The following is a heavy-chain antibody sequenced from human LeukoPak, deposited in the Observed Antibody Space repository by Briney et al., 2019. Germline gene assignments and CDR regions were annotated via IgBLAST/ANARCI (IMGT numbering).Heavy chain of an antibody. V-gene: IGHV3-23*01. D-gene: IGHD1-1*01. J-gene: IGHJ4*02. CDR1: GFTFLNYA. CDR3: AKGSRTGPFDY. CDR2: ISGSGGST. Sequence: GGSLRLSCVASGFTFLNYAVHWVRQAPGKGLEWVSAISGSGGSTYYADSVKGRFTISRDNSKNTLYLQMNSLRAEDTAVYYCAKGSRTGPFDYWGQGTLVTVSS.